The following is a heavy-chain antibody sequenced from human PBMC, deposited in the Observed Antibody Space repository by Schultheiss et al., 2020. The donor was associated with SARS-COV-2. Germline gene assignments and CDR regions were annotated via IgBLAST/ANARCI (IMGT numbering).Heavy chain of an antibody. J-gene: IGHJ4*02. Sequence: SETLSLSCTVSGESITGSNYFCGWVRQTPGKGLECIGYIYSSGSTYCDPSLKSRITISVDTSKNQFYLKLSSVTAAETAVYYCARQEAGYCDGRRCTAVRSFDYWGRGALVTVSS. CDR3: ARQEAGYCDGRRCTAVRSFDY. D-gene: IGHD2-15*01. V-gene: IGHV4-39*01. CDR2: IYSSGST. CDR1: GESITGSNYF.